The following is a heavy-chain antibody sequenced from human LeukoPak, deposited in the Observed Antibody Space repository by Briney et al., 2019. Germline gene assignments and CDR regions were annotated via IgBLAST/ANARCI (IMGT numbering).Heavy chain of an antibody. D-gene: IGHD3-16*01. CDR1: GFTFSSYC. Sequence: GGSLRLSCAASGFTFSSYCMTWVRQVPGKGLEWVSTIRINGVDTYYADSVRGRFSISRDNSKNTLNLEMNNVRAEDTAVYYCARGGFTTWFDRWGQGTLVTVSS. CDR2: IRINGVDT. CDR3: ARGGFTTWFDR. V-gene: IGHV3-23*01. J-gene: IGHJ5*02.